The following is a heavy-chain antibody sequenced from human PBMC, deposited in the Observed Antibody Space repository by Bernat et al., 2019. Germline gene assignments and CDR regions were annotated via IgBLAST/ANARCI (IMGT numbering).Heavy chain of an antibody. J-gene: IGHJ4*02. CDR1: GFTFSSYA. CDR2: ISYDGSNK. V-gene: IGHV3-30*04. D-gene: IGHD1-7*01. CDR3: ASRTWELPIY. Sequence: QVQLVESGGGVVQPGRSLRLSCAASGFTFSSYAMHWVRQAPGRGLEWVAFISYDGSNKYYADSVKGRFTISRDNSKTTLYLQMNTLRPEDTAVYYCASRTWELPIYWGQGTLVTVSS.